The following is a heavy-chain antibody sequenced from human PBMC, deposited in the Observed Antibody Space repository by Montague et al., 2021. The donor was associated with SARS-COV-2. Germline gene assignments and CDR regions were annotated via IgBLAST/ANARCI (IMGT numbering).Heavy chain of an antibody. Sequence: SETLSLTCTVSGGSISSYYWSWIRQPPGKGLEWIGYIYYSGSTNYNHSLNSRVTISVDTSTNKFSLKPSSVTAADTAVYYCARGGERALRERPLAYWGQGTLVTVSS. CDR1: GGSISSYY. CDR3: ARGGERALRERPLAY. D-gene: IGHD3-16*01. CDR2: IYYSGST. J-gene: IGHJ4*02. V-gene: IGHV4-59*01.